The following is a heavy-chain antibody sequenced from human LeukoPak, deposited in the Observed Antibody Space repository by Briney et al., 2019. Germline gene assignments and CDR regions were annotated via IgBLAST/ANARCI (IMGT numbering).Heavy chain of an antibody. Sequence: SGGSLRLSCAASGFTFSSYWMSWVRQAPGKGLEWVANIKQDGSEKYYVDSVKGRFTISRDNAKNSLYLQMNSLRAEDAAVYYCARSYDGHVRSFDYWGQGALVTVSS. J-gene: IGHJ4*02. CDR3: ARSYDGHVRSFDY. CDR1: GFTFSSYW. CDR2: IKQDGSEK. V-gene: IGHV3-7*01. D-gene: IGHD3-22*01.